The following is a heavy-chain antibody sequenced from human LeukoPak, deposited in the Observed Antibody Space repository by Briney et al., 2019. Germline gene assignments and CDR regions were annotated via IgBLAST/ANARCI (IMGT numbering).Heavy chain of an antibody. CDR2: IYYSGST. CDR3: ARVRTIFGVVIDSLDAFDI. D-gene: IGHD3-3*01. Sequence: SETLSLTCTVSGGSISSYYWSWIRQPPGKGLEWIGYIYYSGSTNYNPSLKSRVTISVDTTRNQFSLKLSSVTAADTAVYYCARVRTIFGVVIDSLDAFDIWGQGTMVTVSS. V-gene: IGHV4-59*08. J-gene: IGHJ3*02. CDR1: GGSISSYY.